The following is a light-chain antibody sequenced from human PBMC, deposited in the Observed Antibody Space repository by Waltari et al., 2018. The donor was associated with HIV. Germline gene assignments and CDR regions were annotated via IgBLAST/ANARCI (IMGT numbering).Light chain of an antibody. CDR3: CSCPRSGIRYV. V-gene: IGLV2-23*02. CDR1: SSNVMSDDL. Sequence: QSALTQPASVSVSPGQSITISCTVTSSNVMSDDLFSWYQQHPGEAPQRIIYEVPKLPSGGSKRFSGSKSGNTVCLKIPGLQAEDEADYYCCSCPRSGIRYVFGTGTKGTGL. J-gene: IGLJ1*01. CDR2: EVP.